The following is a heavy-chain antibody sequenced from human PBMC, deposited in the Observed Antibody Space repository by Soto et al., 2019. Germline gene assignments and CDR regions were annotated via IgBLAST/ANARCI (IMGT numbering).Heavy chain of an antibody. J-gene: IGHJ4*02. CDR3: ARDLPPVDY. CDR1: GYTFSSYH. Sequence: QIQLVQSGAEVKKPGASVKDSCKASGYTFSSYHITWLRQAPGQGLEWMGWISAYNGNTNYAQNLQGRVTMTTDPSTSTAYMELRSLRSDDTAVYYCARDLPPVDYWGQGTLVTVSS. CDR2: ISAYNGNT. V-gene: IGHV1-18*01.